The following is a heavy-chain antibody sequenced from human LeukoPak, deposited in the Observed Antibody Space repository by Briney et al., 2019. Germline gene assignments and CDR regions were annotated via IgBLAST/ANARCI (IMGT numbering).Heavy chain of an antibody. D-gene: IGHD3-10*01. Sequence: PGGSLRLSCAASGFTLSTYWMTWVRQAPGKGLEWVANIKQDGSEKYYADSVKGRFTISRDNAKNSLYLQMNSLRDEDTAIYYCATDLHYAFDIWGQGTVVTVSS. V-gene: IGHV3-7*01. CDR2: IKQDGSEK. CDR1: GFTLSTYW. CDR3: ATDLHYAFDI. J-gene: IGHJ3*02.